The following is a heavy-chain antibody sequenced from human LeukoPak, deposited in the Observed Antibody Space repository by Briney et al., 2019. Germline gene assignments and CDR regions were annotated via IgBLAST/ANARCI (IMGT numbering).Heavy chain of an antibody. D-gene: IGHD2-2*01. CDR1: GASISSGGFF. CDR3: ARVGYCSTTSCPRGGGFDI. Sequence: PSETLSLTCTVSGASISSGGFFWSWIRQHPGKGLEWIVYIYYSGSAYYSPSLNSRPTISLDTSKTQFSLRLSSVTAADTAVYYCARVGYCSTTSCPRGGGFDIWGQGTLVTVSS. V-gene: IGHV4-31*03. CDR2: IYYSGSA. J-gene: IGHJ3*02.